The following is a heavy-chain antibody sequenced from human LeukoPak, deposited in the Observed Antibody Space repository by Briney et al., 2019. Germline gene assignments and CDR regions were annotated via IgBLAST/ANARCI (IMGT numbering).Heavy chain of an antibody. Sequence: GGSLRLSCAASGFTFSSYSMNWVRQAPGKGLEWVSSISSSSSYIYYADSVKGRFTISRDNAKNSLYLQMNSLRAEDTAVYYCARVRDSTPPGTKDAFDIWGQGTMVTVSS. CDR2: ISSSSSYI. V-gene: IGHV3-21*01. CDR3: ARVRDSTPPGTKDAFDI. J-gene: IGHJ3*02. D-gene: IGHD2-2*01. CDR1: GFTFSSYS.